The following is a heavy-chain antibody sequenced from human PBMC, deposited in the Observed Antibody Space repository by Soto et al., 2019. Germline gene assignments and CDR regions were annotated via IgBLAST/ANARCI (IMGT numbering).Heavy chain of an antibody. V-gene: IGHV4-30-2*01. CDR2: IYPTGKT. D-gene: IGHD3-16*01. CDR1: GGSISSGGYS. CDR3: ARAPPGPAPRWGV. J-gene: IGHJ6*02. Sequence: SETLSLTCAVSGGSISSGGYSWSWIRQTPGKGLEWIGYIYPTGKTYYNPSLENRVTLSIDMSKNQFSLQLTSVTAADTAVYYCARAPPGPAPRWGVWGHGTTVTVSS.